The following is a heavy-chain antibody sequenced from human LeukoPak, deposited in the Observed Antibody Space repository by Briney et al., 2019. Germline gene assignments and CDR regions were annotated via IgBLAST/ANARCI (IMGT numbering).Heavy chain of an antibody. V-gene: IGHV4-39*01. Sequence: PSETLSLTCTVSGGSIIISGYYWGWIRQPPGKGLEWIGSIYYSGSTYYSPSLQSRVTISVDTSKNQFSLKLRSVTAADTAVYYCARRNYGPGGTSAVVYAAFDIWRQGTMVTVSS. CDR1: GGSIIISGYY. CDR3: ARRNYGPGGTSAVVYAAFDI. J-gene: IGHJ3*02. CDR2: IYYSGST. D-gene: IGHD3-10*01.